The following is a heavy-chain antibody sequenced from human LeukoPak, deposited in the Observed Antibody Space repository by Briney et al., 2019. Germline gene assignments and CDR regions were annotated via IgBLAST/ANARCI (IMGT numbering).Heavy chain of an antibody. CDR1: GGSFSGYY. CDR2: INHSGST. J-gene: IGHJ5*02. D-gene: IGHD3-9*01. V-gene: IGHV4-34*01. Sequence: SETLSLTCAVYGGSFSGYYWSWIRQPPGKGLEWIGEINHSGSTNYNPSLKSRVTISVDTSKNQFSLKLSSVTAADTAVYYCARRVRYDILTGYYLIGGAFDPWGQGTLVTVSS. CDR3: ARRVRYDILTGYYLIGGAFDP.